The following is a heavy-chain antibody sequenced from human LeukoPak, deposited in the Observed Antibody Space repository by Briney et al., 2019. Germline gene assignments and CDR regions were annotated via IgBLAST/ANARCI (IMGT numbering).Heavy chain of an antibody. CDR1: GYTLTELS. V-gene: IGHV1-24*01. J-gene: IGHJ6*02. CDR2: FDPEDGET. Sequence: GASVKVSCKVSGYTLTELSMHWVRQAPGKGLEWMGGFDPEDGETIYAQKFQGRATMTEDTSTDTAYMELSSLRSEDTAVYYCATSIHYCSGGSCYSYYYGMDVWGQGTTVTVSS. D-gene: IGHD2-15*01. CDR3: ATSIHYCSGGSCYSYYYGMDV.